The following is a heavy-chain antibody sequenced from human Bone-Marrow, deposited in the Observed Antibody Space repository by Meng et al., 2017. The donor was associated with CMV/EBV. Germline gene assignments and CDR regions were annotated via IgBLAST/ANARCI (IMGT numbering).Heavy chain of an antibody. CDR3: AKDAGLGFWSGYPQGWFDP. V-gene: IGHV3-33*06. D-gene: IGHD3-3*01. J-gene: IGHJ5*02. CDR2: IWYDGSNK. Sequence: GESLKISCAASGFTFSSYGMHWVRQAPGKGLEWVAVIWYDGSNKYYADSVKGRFTISRDNSKNTLYLQMNSLRAEDTAVYYCAKDAGLGFWSGYPQGWFDPWGQGTLVTGSS. CDR1: GFTFSSYG.